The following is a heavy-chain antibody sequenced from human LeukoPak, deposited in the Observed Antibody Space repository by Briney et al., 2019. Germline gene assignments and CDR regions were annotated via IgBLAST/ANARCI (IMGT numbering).Heavy chain of an antibody. CDR2: ISGSGGST. Sequence: LPGGSLRLSCAASGFTFSSFGMNWVRQAPGKGLEWVSAISGSGGSTYYADSVKGRFTISRDNSKNTLYLQMNSLRAEDTAVYYCAKESTILGYYYYYMDVWGKGTTVTISS. D-gene: IGHD2-21*01. CDR1: GFTFSSFG. J-gene: IGHJ6*03. V-gene: IGHV3-23*01. CDR3: AKESTILGYYYYYMDV.